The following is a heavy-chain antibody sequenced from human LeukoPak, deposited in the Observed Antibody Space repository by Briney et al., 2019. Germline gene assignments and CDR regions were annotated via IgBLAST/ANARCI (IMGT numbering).Heavy chain of an antibody. Sequence: SETLSLTCTVSGGSISSYYCSWIRQPPGKGLEWIGYIYYSGSTNYNPSLKSRVTISVDTSKNQFSLKLSSVTAADTAVYYCARDYKGTSWFDPWGQGTLVTVSS. CDR1: GGSISSYY. D-gene: IGHD3-10*01. V-gene: IGHV4-59*01. CDR2: IYYSGST. J-gene: IGHJ5*02. CDR3: ARDYKGTSWFDP.